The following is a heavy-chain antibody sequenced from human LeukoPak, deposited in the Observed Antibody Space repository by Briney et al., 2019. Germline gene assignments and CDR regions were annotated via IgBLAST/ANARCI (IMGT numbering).Heavy chain of an antibody. CDR2: ISYDGSRT. J-gene: IGHJ4*02. V-gene: IGHV3-30*03. CDR1: GLTLSDYG. CDR3: AREAAAGPYFDY. D-gene: IGHD6-13*01. Sequence: AGGSLRLSCAASGLTLSDYGMHWVRQTPGKELEWVAVISYDGSRTLYADSVKGRFTISRDNSKNTLYLQMDSLRSEDTAVYYCAREAAAGPYFDYWGQGTLVTVSS.